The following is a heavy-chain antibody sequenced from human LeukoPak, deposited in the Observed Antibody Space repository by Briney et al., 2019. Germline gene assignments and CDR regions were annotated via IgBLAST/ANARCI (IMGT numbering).Heavy chain of an antibody. CDR3: VKDSYDNTGYEYFQH. D-gene: IGHD3-16*01. CDR1: GFTLSNYV. Sequence: PGGSLRLSCSASGFTLSNYVMYWVRQAPGKGLECVSGISSNGGSTYYADSVKGRFTISRDNSKNTLYLQMSSLRVEDTAVYYCVKDSYDNTGYEYFQHWGQGTLVTGSS. V-gene: IGHV3-64D*08. J-gene: IGHJ1*01. CDR2: ISSNGGST.